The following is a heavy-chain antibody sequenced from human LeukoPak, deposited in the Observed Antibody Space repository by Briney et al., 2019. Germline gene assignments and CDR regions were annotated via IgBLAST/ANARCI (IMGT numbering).Heavy chain of an antibody. Sequence: ASVKVSCKASGYTFTGYYMHWVRQAPGQGLEWMGWFNPNSGGTNYAQKLQGRVTMTRDTSINTAYMELNRLRSDDTAVYYCAREDSDAFDIWGQGTMVIVSS. CDR3: AREDSDAFDI. V-gene: IGHV1-2*02. CDR1: GYTFTGYY. J-gene: IGHJ3*02. CDR2: FNPNSGGT.